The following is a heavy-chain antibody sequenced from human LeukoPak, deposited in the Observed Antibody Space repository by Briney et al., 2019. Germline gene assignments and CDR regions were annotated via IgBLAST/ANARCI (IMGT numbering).Heavy chain of an antibody. CDR3: AKDLPENDSSGYYGSSDGH. V-gene: IGHV3-53*01. J-gene: IGHJ4*02. CDR2: IYTGGST. Sequence: GGSLRLSCAISGFTVSSNYMSWVRQAPGWGLEWVSAIYTGGSTYYADSVRGQFTISRDNSQNTLYLQMNSLRAEDTAVYYCAKDLPENDSSGYYGSSDGHWGQGTLVIVSS. D-gene: IGHD3-22*01. CDR1: GFTVSSNY.